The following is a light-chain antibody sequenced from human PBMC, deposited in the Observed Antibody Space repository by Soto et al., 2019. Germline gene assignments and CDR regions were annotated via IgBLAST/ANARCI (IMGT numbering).Light chain of an antibody. CDR2: GAS. J-gene: IGKJ4*01. Sequence: EIVLTQSPGTLSLSPGERATLSCRASQSVSSSYLAWYQQKLGQAPRLLIYGASSRATGIPDRFTGSGSGTDFRLTLSRMAPGDFPVYYCQQYGSSPLLTFGGGTKVEIK. CDR3: QQYGSSPLLT. CDR1: QSVSSSY. V-gene: IGKV3-20*01.